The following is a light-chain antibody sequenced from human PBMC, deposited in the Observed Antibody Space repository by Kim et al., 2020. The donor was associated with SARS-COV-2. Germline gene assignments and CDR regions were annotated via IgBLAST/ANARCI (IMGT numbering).Light chain of an antibody. CDR3: QQRINWPST. J-gene: IGKJ5*01. V-gene: IGKV3-11*01. CDR1: QSVGSY. CDR2: DAS. Sequence: SSPGERATLSCRASQSVGSYLAWYQHKPGKAPRLLISDASNKAAGIPARFSGSGSGTDFTLTISSLDPEDFAVYYCQQRINWPSTFGQGTRLEIK.